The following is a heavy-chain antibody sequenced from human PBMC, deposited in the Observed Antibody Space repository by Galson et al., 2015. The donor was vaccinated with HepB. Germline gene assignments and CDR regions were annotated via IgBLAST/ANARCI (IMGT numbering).Heavy chain of an antibody. CDR2: ISGSGGST. D-gene: IGHD2-2*01. V-gene: IGHV3-23*01. CDR1: GFTFSSYA. Sequence: LSCAASGFTFSSYAMSWVRQAPGKGLEWVSAISGSGGSTYYADSVKGRFTISRDNSKNTLYLQMNSLRAEDTAVYYCAKGYCSSTSCYPYYFDYWGQGTLVTVSS. J-gene: IGHJ4*02. CDR3: AKGYCSSTSCYPYYFDY.